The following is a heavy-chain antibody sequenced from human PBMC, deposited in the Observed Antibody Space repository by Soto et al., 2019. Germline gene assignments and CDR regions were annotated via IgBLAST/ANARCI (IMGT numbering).Heavy chain of an antibody. D-gene: IGHD3-22*01. J-gene: IGHJ4*02. CDR1: GFTFSSYS. V-gene: IGHV3-21*01. CDR2: ISSSSSYI. CDR3: ARDHYDSSGYLASLGY. Sequence: EVQLVESGGGLVKPGGSLRLSCAASGFTFSSYSMNWVRQAPGMGLEWVSSISSSSSYIYYADSVKGRLTISRDNAKNSLYLQMNSLRAEDTAVYYCARDHYDSSGYLASLGYWGQGTLVTVSS.